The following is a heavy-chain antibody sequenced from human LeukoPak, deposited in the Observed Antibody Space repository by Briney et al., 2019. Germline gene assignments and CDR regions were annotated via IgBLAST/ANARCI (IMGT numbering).Heavy chain of an antibody. Sequence: PGGSLRLSCVASGFIFRNYWMSWVRQAPGKGLEWVANINHDGGDKNYVDSVKGRFTISRDNAKSSLYLQMNSLRAEDTGVYYCARATFSNSGHSNWGQGTLVTVSS. CDR1: GFIFRNYW. V-gene: IGHV3-7*02. D-gene: IGHD6-13*01. CDR3: ARATFSNSGHSN. CDR2: INHDGGDK. J-gene: IGHJ4*02.